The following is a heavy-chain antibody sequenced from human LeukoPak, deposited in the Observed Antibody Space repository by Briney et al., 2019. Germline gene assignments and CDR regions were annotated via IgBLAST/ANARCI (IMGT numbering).Heavy chain of an antibody. V-gene: IGHV3-74*01. CDR2: INIDGSST. CDR1: GFTFSSYW. Sequence: GGSLRLSCAASGFTFSSYWMHWVRQPPGKGLVWVSHINIDGSSTTYGDSAKGRFTVSRDNAKNTLFLQMNSLRVEDTAVYCCARGTAATAGIDYWGQGTLVTVSS. CDR3: ARGTAATAGIDY. D-gene: IGHD6-13*01. J-gene: IGHJ4*02.